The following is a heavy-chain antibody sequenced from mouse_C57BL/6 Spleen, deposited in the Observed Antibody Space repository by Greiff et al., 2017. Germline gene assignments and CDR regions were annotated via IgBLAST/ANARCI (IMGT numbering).Heavy chain of an antibody. V-gene: IGHV3-6*01. CDR1: GYSITSGYY. CDR3: AREDGSSFYYFDY. CDR2: ISYDGSN. J-gene: IGHJ2*01. Sequence: LLESGPGLVKPSQSLSLTRSVTGYSITSGYYWNWIRQFPGNKLEWMGYISYDGSNNYNPSLKNRISITRDTSKNQFFLKLNSVTTEDTATYYCAREDGSSFYYFDYWGQGTTLTVSS. D-gene: IGHD1-1*01.